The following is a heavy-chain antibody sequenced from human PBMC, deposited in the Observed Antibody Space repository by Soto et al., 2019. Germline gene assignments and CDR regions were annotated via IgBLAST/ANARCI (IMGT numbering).Heavy chain of an antibody. CDR2: ISGSGGST. D-gene: IGHD2-15*01. CDR1: GFTFSSYA. CDR3: AKDLLIVVVVAAKENFDY. V-gene: IGHV3-23*01. Sequence: GGSLRLSCAASGFTFSSYAMSWVRQAPGKGLEWVSAISGSGGSTYYADSVKGRFTISRDNSKNTLYLQMNSLRAEDTAVYYCAKDLLIVVVVAAKENFDYWGQGTLVTVSS. J-gene: IGHJ4*02.